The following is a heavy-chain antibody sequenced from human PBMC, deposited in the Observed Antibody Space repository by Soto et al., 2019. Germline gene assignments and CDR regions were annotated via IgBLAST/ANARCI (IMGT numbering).Heavy chain of an antibody. CDR3: ARVSSSIVVVPDYGIDV. CDR2: ISVKNGNT. V-gene: IGHV1-18*04. D-gene: IGHD2-15*01. Sequence: QVQLVQSGVEVKKPGASVKVSCKASGYTFISHGISWVRQAPGQGLEWMGWISVKNGNTNYAQQLQGRVTLTTDTSTSTADMELRSLRSDHTAVYYCARVSSSIVVVPDYGIDVWGEWTTVTVSS. CDR1: GYTFISHG. J-gene: IGHJ6*04.